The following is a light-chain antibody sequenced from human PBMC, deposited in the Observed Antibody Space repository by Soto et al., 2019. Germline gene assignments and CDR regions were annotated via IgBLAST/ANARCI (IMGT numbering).Light chain of an antibody. J-gene: IGKJ3*01. CDR2: GAS. Sequence: EIVLTQPPGTLSLSPGERATLSCRASQSVSSSYLAWYQQKPGQAPRLLIYGASSRATGIPDRFSGSGSGTDFTLTISRVEPEDLAVYYCQQYGNSPFTFGPGTKVDI. V-gene: IGKV3-20*01. CDR3: QQYGNSPFT. CDR1: QSVSSSY.